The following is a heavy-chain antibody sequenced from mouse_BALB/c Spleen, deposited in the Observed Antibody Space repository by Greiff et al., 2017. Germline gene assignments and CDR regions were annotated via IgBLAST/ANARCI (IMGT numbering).Heavy chain of an antibody. CDR1: GFNIKDYY. CDR3: ARSIYYGNYDAMDY. J-gene: IGHJ4*01. D-gene: IGHD2-1*01. Sequence: VHVKQSGAELVRPGALVKLSCKASGFNIKDYYMHWVKQRPEQGLEWIGWIDPENGNTIYDPKFQGKASITADTSSNTAYLQLSSLTSEDTAVYYCARSIYYGNYDAMDYWGQGTSVTVSS. CDR2: IDPENGNT. V-gene: IGHV14-1*02.